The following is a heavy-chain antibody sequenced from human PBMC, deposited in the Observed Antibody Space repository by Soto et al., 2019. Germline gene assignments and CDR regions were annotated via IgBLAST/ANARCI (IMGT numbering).Heavy chain of an antibody. D-gene: IGHD4-4*01. CDR3: AKGRYSNSLRWFDA. V-gene: IGHV3-23*01. CDR2: ISGSGGST. CDR1: GGTCSSYA. J-gene: IGHJ5*02. Sequence: GRSLRLSYAAAGGTCSSYAVRWIRKTKRKGLECVSAISGSGGSTYYADSVKGRFTISRDKSKNTLYLQMNSLRAEDTVVYYCAKGRYSNSLRWFDAWLQGTLVSVSP.